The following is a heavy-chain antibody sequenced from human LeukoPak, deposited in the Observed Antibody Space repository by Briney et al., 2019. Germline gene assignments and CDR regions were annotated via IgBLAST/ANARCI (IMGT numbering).Heavy chain of an antibody. D-gene: IGHD3-10*01. CDR3: ARLVYNGSGIYHYFDY. J-gene: IGHJ4*02. CDR2: IHHSGRT. V-gene: IGHV4-38-2*01. Sequence: SETLSLTCAVSGYSISSGYYWGWIRKPPGKGLEWIGSIHHSGRTYSNPSLKSRVTISVDTSENQLSLKLSSVTAADTAVYYCARLVYNGSGIYHYFDYWGQGTLVTVSS. CDR1: GYSISSGYY.